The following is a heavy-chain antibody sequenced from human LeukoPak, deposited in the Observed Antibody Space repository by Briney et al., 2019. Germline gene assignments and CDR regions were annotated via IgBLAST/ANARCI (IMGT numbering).Heavy chain of an antibody. D-gene: IGHD3-22*01. Sequence: GGSLRLSCAASGFTFSSYEMNWVRQAPGKGLERVSYISSSGSTIYYADSVKGRFTISRDNAKNSLYLQMNSLRAEDTAVYYCARDQFATDSSGYYYHYYYYMDVWGKGTTVTVSS. CDR2: ISSSGSTI. CDR3: ARDQFATDSSGYYYHYYYYMDV. V-gene: IGHV3-48*03. CDR1: GFTFSSYE. J-gene: IGHJ6*03.